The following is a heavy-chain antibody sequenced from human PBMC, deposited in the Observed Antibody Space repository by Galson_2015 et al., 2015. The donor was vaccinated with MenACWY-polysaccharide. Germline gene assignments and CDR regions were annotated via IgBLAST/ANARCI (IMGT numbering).Heavy chain of an antibody. CDR2: INHAGRT. CDR3: ARAWSSGYYSDY. Sequence: SETLSLTCAVYGGSFTNYFWTWIRQSPEKGLEWIAEINHAGRTTYNPTLRSRVTVSVDPSKNQFSISLTSVTAADTAVYYCARAWSSGYYSDYWGQGIPVTISS. V-gene: IGHV4-34*01. D-gene: IGHD3-22*01. J-gene: IGHJ4*02. CDR1: GGSFTNYF.